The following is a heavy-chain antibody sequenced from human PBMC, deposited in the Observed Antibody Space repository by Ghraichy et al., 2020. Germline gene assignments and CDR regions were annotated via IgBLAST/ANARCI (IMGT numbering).Heavy chain of an antibody. J-gene: IGHJ4*02. D-gene: IGHD3-22*01. CDR2: FDPDAGET. Sequence: ASVKVSCKVSGYTLTALSMHWVRQAPGKGLVWMGGFDPDAGETIYAQKFQGRVTITEDTSTDTDYMELSSLRSEDTAVYYCSTMGNYDDSSGYYKFDYWGQGTLVTVSS. V-gene: IGHV1-24*01. CDR1: GYTLTALS. CDR3: STMGNYDDSSGYYKFDY.